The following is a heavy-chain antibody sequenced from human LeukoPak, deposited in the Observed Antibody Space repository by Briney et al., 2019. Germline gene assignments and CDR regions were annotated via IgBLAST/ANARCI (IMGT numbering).Heavy chain of an antibody. D-gene: IGHD3-10*01. CDR2: IPNDGSNK. Sequence: PGRSLRLSCVASGLTFSSYCMHWVRQAPGKGLEWVAVIPNDGSNKYYADSVKGPFTISRDNSKNTLYLQMNSLRSEDTAVYYCAKGRGAFDIWGQGTMVTVSS. CDR3: AKGRGAFDI. CDR1: GLTFSSYC. V-gene: IGHV3-30*18. J-gene: IGHJ3*02.